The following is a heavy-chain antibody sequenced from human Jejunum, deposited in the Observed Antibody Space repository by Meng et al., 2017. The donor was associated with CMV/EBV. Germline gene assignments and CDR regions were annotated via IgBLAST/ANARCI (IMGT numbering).Heavy chain of an antibody. CDR3: ARDGIIDDSFDI. J-gene: IGHJ3*02. CDR2: IKQDASEK. Sequence: SGFTFSRSWMNWVRQAPGKGLEWVAKIKQDASEKSYVDSVKGRFTVSRDNSKNTVYLQMSSLRTEDTAVYYCARDGIIDDSFDIWGQGTMVTVSS. V-gene: IGHV3-7*01. CDR1: GFTFSRSW. D-gene: IGHD3-16*02.